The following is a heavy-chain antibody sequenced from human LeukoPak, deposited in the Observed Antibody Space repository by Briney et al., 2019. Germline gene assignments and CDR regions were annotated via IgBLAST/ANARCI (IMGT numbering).Heavy chain of an antibody. V-gene: IGHV4-61*05. Sequence: SETLSLTCTVSDGSISSSTYYWGWIRQPPGKGLEWIGYIYYSGSTNYNPSLKSRVTISVDTSKNQFSLKLSSVTAADTAVYYCARGGANYYMDVWGKGTTVTVSS. CDR1: DGSISSSTYY. CDR2: IYYSGST. CDR3: ARGGANYYMDV. D-gene: IGHD2-21*01. J-gene: IGHJ6*03.